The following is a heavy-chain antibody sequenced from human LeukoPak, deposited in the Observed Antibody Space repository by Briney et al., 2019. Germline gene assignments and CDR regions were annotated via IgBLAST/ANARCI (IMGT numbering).Heavy chain of an antibody. V-gene: IGHV3-23*01. J-gene: IGHJ4*02. CDR1: GFTFSSNA. D-gene: IGHD6-19*01. CDR2: ISGSGGST. Sequence: GGSLRLSCAASGFTFSSNAMSWVRQAPGKGLEWVSAISGSGGSTYYADSVKGRFTISRDNSKNTLYLQMNSLRAEDTAVYYCAKDKAVAGTESDYWGQGTLVTVSS. CDR3: AKDKAVAGTESDY.